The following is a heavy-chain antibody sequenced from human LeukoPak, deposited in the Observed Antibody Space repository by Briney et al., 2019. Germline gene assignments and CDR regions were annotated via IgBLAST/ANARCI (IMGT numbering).Heavy chain of an antibody. D-gene: IGHD4-17*01. CDR1: GGSISGYS. Sequence: SETLSLTCTVSGGSISGYSWSWIRQPPGKGLEWIGYIFYNGNTNYNPSLKSRVTISVDTSKNQISLNLISVTAADTAVYYCARRGPHGAFLWGQGTLVTVSS. CDR3: ARRGPHGAFL. CDR2: IFYNGNT. V-gene: IGHV4-59*08. J-gene: IGHJ4*02.